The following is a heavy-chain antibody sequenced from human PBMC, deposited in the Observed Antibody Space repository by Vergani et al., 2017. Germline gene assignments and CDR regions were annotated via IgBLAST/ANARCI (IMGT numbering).Heavy chain of an antibody. CDR3: ARDGYSSGWPYYYYYYYMDV. D-gene: IGHD6-19*01. J-gene: IGHJ6*03. Sequence: QVQLVQSGAEVKKPGASVKVSCKASGYTFTSYAMHWVRQAPGQRLEWMGWINAGNGNTKYSQKFQGRVTITRDTSASTAYMEPSSLRSEDTAVYYCARDGYSSGWPYYYYYYYMDVWGKGTTVTVSS. CDR1: GYTFTSYA. CDR2: INAGNGNT. V-gene: IGHV1-3*01.